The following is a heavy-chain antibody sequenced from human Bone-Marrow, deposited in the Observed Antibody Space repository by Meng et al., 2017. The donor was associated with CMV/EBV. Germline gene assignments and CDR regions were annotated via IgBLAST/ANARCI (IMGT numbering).Heavy chain of an antibody. J-gene: IGHJ6*02. CDR2: ISSGGSTI. V-gene: IGHV3-11*01. D-gene: IGHD3-10*01. Sequence: SLKISCAASGFTLSDYYMSWIRQAPGKGLEWVSYISSGGSTIYYADSVKSRFNISRDNAKNSFYLQMNHLRADDTAVYYCTKVKGWSPYYSDYGMDVWGQGTTVTVSS. CDR1: GFTLSDYY. CDR3: TKVKGWSPYYSDYGMDV.